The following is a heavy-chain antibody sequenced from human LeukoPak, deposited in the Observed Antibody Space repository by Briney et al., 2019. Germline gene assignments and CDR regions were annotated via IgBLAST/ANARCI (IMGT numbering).Heavy chain of an antibody. CDR3: AKDSMVRGVPVYFDC. J-gene: IGHJ4*02. CDR2: ISWNSGSI. CDR1: GFTFDDYA. D-gene: IGHD3-10*01. Sequence: GGSLRLSCAASGFTFDDYAMHWVRQAPGKGLEWVSGISWNSGSIGYADSVKGRFTISRDNAKNSLYLQMNSLRAEDTALYYCAKDSMVRGVPVYFDCWGQGTLVTVSS. V-gene: IGHV3-9*01.